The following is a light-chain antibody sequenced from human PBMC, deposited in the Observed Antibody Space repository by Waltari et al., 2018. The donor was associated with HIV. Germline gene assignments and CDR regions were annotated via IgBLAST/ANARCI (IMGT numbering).Light chain of an antibody. J-gene: IGLJ1*01. Sequence: QSVLTQPPSASGTPGQRVTISCSGSSSNIGSSYVYWYQQVPGTAPKLLIDSSNHRPSGVPDRFSGSKSGTSASLAISGLRSEDEADYYCAAWDDSLSGYVFGTGTKVTVL. CDR2: SSN. V-gene: IGLV1-47*01. CDR1: SSNIGSSY. CDR3: AAWDDSLSGYV.